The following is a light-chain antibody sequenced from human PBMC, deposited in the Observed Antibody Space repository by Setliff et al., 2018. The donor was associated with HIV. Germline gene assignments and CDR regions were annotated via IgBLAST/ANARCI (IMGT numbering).Light chain of an antibody. CDR1: SSDIGDYNY. V-gene: IGLV2-14*01. J-gene: IGLJ1*01. Sequence: QSALTQPASVSGSPGQSITISCAGTSSDIGDYNYVSWYQQYPGKVPKLMIYEVSYRPSGVSNRFSGSKSGNTASLTISGLQAEDEAGYFCSSFTNSRTYVFGTGTKVTVL. CDR3: SSFTNSRTYV. CDR2: EVS.